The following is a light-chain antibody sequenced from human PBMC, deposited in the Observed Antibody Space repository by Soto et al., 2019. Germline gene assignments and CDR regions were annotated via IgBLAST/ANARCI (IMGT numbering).Light chain of an antibody. CDR2: AAS. V-gene: IGKV1-8*01. CDR3: QQYYSYPRT. J-gene: IGKJ1*01. Sequence: ALRRTQYPCSLSASAGGRVTITCRASQGISSYLAWYQQKPGKAPKLLIYAASTLQSGVPSRFSGSGSGTDFTLTISCLQSEDFATYYCQQYYSYPRTFGQGTKVDI. CDR1: QGISSY.